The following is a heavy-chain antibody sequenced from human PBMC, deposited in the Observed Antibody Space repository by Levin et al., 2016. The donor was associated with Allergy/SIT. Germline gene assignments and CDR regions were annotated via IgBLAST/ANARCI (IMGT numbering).Heavy chain of an antibody. CDR1: GGSISSGDYY. CDR2: IYYSGST. D-gene: IGHD2-15*01. Sequence: LRLSCTVSGGSISSGDYYWSWIRQPPGKGLEWIGYIYYSGSTYYNPSLKSRVTISVDTSKNQFSLKLSSVTAADTAVYYCARAPYIYCSGGSCYSHAFDIWGQGTMVTVSS. V-gene: IGHV4-30-4*01. J-gene: IGHJ3*02. CDR3: ARAPYIYCSGGSCYSHAFDI.